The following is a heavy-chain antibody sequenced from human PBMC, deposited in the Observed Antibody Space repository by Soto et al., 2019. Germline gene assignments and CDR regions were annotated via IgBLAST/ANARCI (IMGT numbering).Heavy chain of an antibody. CDR3: ARAVYSNYYFDY. D-gene: IGHD4-4*01. CDR2: IYYSGST. J-gene: IGHJ4*02. CDR1: GGSISSGGYY. V-gene: IGHV4-31*03. Sequence: SETLSLTCTVPGGSISSGGYYWSWIRQHPGKGLEWIGYIYYSGSTYYNPSLKSRVTILVDTSKNQFSLKLSSVTAADTAVYYCARAVYSNYYFDYWGQGTLVTVSS.